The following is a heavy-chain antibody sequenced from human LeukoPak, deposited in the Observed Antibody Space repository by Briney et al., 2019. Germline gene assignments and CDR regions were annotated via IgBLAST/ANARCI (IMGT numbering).Heavy chain of an antibody. Sequence: KPSETLSLTCTVSGGSISSSSYYWGWIRQPPGKGLEWIGSIYYSGSTNYNPSLKSRVTISVDTSKNQFSLKVRSVIAADTAVYYCARGDVDPYAFDIWGQGTMVTVSS. V-gene: IGHV4-39*07. CDR1: GGSISSSSYY. D-gene: IGHD3-10*02. J-gene: IGHJ3*02. CDR3: ARGDVDPYAFDI. CDR2: IYYSGST.